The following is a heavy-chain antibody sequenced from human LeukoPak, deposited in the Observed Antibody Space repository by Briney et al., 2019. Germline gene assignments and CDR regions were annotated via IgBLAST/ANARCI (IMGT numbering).Heavy chain of an antibody. CDR3: ARGVVRDYASDY. Sequence: GGSLRLSCAASGFTFSDYYMSWIRQAPGKGLEWVSYISSSGTKNYADSVKGRFTISRDNAKNSLYLQMSSLRAEDTAVYYCARGVVRDYASDYWGQGTLVTVSS. CDR1: GFTFSDYY. CDR2: ISSSGTK. D-gene: IGHD3-10*01. J-gene: IGHJ4*02. V-gene: IGHV3-11*01.